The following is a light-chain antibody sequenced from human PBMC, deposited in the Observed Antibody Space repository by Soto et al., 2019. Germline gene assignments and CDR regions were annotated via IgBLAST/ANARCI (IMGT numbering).Light chain of an antibody. CDR1: SVDAGGYNY. CDR3: TSYTIKTTYV. Sequence: QSALTQPASVSGSLGQSITISCTGTSVDAGGYNYVSWYQHHPGKAPRLLIFEVSNRPSGVSNRFSGSKSGNTASLTISGLQAEDEADYYCTSYTIKTTYVFGTGTKVTVL. V-gene: IGLV2-14*01. J-gene: IGLJ1*01. CDR2: EVS.